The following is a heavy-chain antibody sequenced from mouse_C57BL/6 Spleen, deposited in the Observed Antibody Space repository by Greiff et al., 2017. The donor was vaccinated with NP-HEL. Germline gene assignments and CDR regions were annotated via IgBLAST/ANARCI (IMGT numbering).Heavy chain of an antibody. V-gene: IGHV5-17*01. CDR1: GFTFSDYG. D-gene: IGHD2-4*01. CDR3: ARGDYDAAFDY. CDR2: ISSGSSTI. J-gene: IGHJ2*01. Sequence: EVMLVESGGGLVKPGGSLKLSCAASGFTFSDYGMHWVRQAPEKGLEWVAYISSGSSTIYSADTVKGRFTISRDNAKNTLFLQMTSLRSEDTAMYYCARGDYDAAFDYWGQGTTLTVSS.